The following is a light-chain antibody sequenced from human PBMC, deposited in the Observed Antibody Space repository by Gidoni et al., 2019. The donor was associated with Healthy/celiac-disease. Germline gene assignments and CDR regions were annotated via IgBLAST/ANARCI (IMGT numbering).Light chain of an antibody. V-gene: IGLV1-40*01. CDR1: SSNIGAGYD. Sequence: QSVLTHLPSVSGSPGQRVTISCTGSSSNIGAGYDVHWYQQLPGKAPKLLIYGNSNRPSGVPDRFSGSKSGTSASLAITGLQAEDEADYYCQSYDSSLSGSKVFGGGTKLTVL. CDR3: QSYDSSLSGSKV. J-gene: IGLJ2*01. CDR2: GNS.